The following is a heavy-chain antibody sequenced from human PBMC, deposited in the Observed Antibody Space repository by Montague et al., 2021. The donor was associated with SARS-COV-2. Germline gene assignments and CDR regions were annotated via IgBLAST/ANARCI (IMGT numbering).Heavy chain of an antibody. Sequence: SETLSLTCTVPGDSISSSSYYWGWMRQPPGKGLEWIGSINNRGNTYNNPSPRSRVSISVDTSKNQFSLNVRSVTAADTGLFYCVRVTHPRSAWPYYMDVWGKGTTVTV. J-gene: IGHJ6*03. CDR3: VRVTHPRSAWPYYMDV. D-gene: IGHD4-11*01. V-gene: IGHV4-39*01. CDR2: INNRGNT. CDR1: GDSISSSSYY.